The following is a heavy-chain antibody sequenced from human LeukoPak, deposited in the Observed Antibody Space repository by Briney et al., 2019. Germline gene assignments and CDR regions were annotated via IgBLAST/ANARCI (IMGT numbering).Heavy chain of an antibody. J-gene: IGHJ4*02. D-gene: IGHD2-2*01. V-gene: IGHV5-51*01. Sequence: GEPLKISCKGSGYSFTSYWIGWVRQMPGKGLEWMGIIYPGDSDTRYSPSFQGQVTISADKSISTAYLQWSSLKASDTAMYYCARPESKSAALFDYWGQGTLVTFSS. CDR3: ARPESKSAALFDY. CDR1: GYSFTSYW. CDR2: IYPGDSDT.